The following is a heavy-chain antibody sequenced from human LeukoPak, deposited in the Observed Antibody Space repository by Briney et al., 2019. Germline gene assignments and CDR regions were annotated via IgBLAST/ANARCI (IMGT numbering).Heavy chain of an antibody. CDR1: GYTFANYG. CDR3: ATADYDSSGHREYYFDY. CDR2: TNPFNGNT. J-gene: IGHJ4*02. D-gene: IGHD3-22*01. V-gene: IGHV1-18*04. Sequence: SVQVSCQASGYTFANYGIGWVRQAHGQGLEWMGWTNPFNGNTNNAQNFQGRVTMTEDTSTDTAYMELSSLRSEDTAVYYCATADYDSSGHREYYFDYWGQGTLVTVSS.